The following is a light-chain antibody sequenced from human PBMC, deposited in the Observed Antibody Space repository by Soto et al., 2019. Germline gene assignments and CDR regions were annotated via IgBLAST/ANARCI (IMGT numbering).Light chain of an antibody. Sequence: DIQMTQSPSTLSASVGDRVTITCRASQSISDSLAWYQQKPGKAPKLLIYEASSLKSGVPSRFSGSRSGTEHTLTISSLQHDDVATYYWHQYCGYLTFGGGTKVEIK. CDR3: HQYCGYLT. CDR2: EAS. CDR1: QSISDS. V-gene: IGKV1-5*03. J-gene: IGKJ4*02.